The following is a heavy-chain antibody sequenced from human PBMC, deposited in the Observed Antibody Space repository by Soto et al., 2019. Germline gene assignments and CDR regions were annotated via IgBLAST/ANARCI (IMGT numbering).Heavy chain of an antibody. J-gene: IGHJ3*02. CDR2: ISGSGGST. CDR3: AKDKVAYYDFWSGYSAGAFDI. Sequence: WGSLRLSCAASGFTFSSYAMSWVRQAPGKGLEWVSAISGSGGSTYYADSVKGRFTISRDNSKNTLYLQMNSLRAEDTAVYYCAKDKVAYYDFWSGYSAGAFDIWGQGTMVPVSS. V-gene: IGHV3-23*01. CDR1: GFTFSSYA. D-gene: IGHD3-3*01.